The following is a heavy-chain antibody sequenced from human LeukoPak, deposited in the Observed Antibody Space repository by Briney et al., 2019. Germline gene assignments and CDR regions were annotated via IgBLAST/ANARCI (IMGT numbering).Heavy chain of an antibody. Sequence: GGSLRLSCAASGFTFSSYAMHWVRQAPGKGLEWVAVISYDGSNKYYADSVKGRFTISRDNSKNTLYLQMNSLRAEDTAVYYCARDPRYSSSWLFDYWGQGTLVTVSS. V-gene: IGHV3-30-3*01. CDR2: ISYDGSNK. CDR3: ARDPRYSSSWLFDY. CDR1: GFTFSSYA. D-gene: IGHD6-13*01. J-gene: IGHJ4*02.